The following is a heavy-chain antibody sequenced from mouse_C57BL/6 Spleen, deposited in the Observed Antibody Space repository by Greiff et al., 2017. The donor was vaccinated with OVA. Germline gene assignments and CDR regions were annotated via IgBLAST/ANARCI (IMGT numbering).Heavy chain of an antibody. V-gene: IGHV1-82*01. J-gene: IGHJ1*03. CDR1: GYAFSSSW. Sequence: VQLQQSGPELVKPGASVKISCKASGYAFSSSWMNWVKQRPGKGLEWIGRIYPGDGDTNYNGKFKGKATLTADKSSSTAYMQLSSLTSEDSAVYFCARGGYGNSWYFDVWGTGTTVTVSS. D-gene: IGHD2-10*02. CDR2: IYPGDGDT. CDR3: ARGGYGNSWYFDV.